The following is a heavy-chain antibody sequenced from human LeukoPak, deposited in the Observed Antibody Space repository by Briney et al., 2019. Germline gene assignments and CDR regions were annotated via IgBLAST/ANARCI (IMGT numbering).Heavy chain of an antibody. D-gene: IGHD5-12*01. V-gene: IGHV3-30-3*01. CDR3: ARDGMATINS. CDR1: GFTFSTYA. CDR2: ISYDGNNK. J-gene: IGHJ4*02. Sequence: GGSLRLSCAASGFTFSTYAMHWVRQAPGKGLEWVAVISYDGNNKNFADSVKGRFTISRDNSRNTLYLQMDSLRAEDTAVYYCARDGMATINSWGQGTVVTVSS.